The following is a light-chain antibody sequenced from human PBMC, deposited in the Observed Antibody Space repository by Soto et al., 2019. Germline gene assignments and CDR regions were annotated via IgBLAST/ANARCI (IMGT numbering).Light chain of an antibody. CDR3: GTWDSSFSGWV. J-gene: IGLJ3*02. CDR1: RSNIGSNY. V-gene: IGLV1-51*01. CDR2: DNN. Sequence: QSVLTQPPSVSAAPGQKVTISCSGSRSNIGSNYVSWYQQLPGTAPKVLIYDNNKRPSGIPDRFSGSKSGTSATLGITGLQTGDEADYYCGTWDSSFSGWVFGGGTKVTVL.